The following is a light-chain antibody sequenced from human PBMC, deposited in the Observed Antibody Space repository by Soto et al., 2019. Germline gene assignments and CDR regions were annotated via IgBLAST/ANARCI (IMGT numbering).Light chain of an antibody. V-gene: IGKV1-17*01. Sequence: DIQMTQSPSSLSASVGDRVTITCRASQDIRTDLGGSQQKPGKPLKRLIYAASTLESEVPSRFSGSRSGTEFTLTISSLQPEDFATYYCLQHNSYPFTFGPGTKVDIK. CDR2: AAS. CDR1: QDIRTD. CDR3: LQHNSYPFT. J-gene: IGKJ3*01.